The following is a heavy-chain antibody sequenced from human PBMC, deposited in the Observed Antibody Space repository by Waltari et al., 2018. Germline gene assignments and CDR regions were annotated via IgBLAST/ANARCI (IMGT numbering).Heavy chain of an antibody. CDR2: IKQDGSEN. CDR1: GFTFSSYW. J-gene: IGHJ4*02. Sequence: EVQLVESGGGLVQPGGSLRLSWAASGFTFSSYWVSWVRQAPGKGLEWVANIKQDGSENYYVDSVKGRFTFSRDNAKNSLYLQMNSLRAEDTAVYYCARPYASGWYINFDYWGQGTLVTVSS. D-gene: IGHD6-19*01. V-gene: IGHV3-7*01. CDR3: ARPYASGWYINFDY.